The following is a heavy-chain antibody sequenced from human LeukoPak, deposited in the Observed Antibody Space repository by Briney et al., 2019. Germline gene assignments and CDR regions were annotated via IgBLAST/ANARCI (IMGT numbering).Heavy chain of an antibody. Sequence: SETLSLTCAVYGGSFSGYYWSWIRQPPGKGLEWIGYIYYSGSTKYNPSLKSRVTISVDTSKNQFSLKLSSVTAADTAVYYCASGSHYFDYWGQGTLVTVSS. CDR2: IYYSGST. CDR3: ASGSHYFDY. V-gene: IGHV4-59*01. CDR1: GGSFSGYY. D-gene: IGHD1-26*01. J-gene: IGHJ4*02.